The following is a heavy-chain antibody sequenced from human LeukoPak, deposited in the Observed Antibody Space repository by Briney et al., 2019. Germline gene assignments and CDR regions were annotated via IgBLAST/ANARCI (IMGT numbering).Heavy chain of an antibody. CDR2: IYYSGGT. V-gene: IGHV4-59*12. Sequence: SETLSLTCTVSGGSISGYYWSWIRQPPGKGLEWIAYIYYSGGTNYNPSLKSRVTMSLDRSKNHLSLTLTSVTAADTAVYYCAKPGPASGPIGYWGQGTLVTVSS. J-gene: IGHJ4*02. CDR3: AKPGPASGPIGY. CDR1: GGSISGYY.